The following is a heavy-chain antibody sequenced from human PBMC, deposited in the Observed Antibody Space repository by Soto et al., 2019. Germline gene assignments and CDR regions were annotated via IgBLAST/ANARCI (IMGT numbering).Heavy chain of an antibody. D-gene: IGHD3-16*01. Sequence: EVQLLESGGGLVQPGGSLRLSCVGSGFTFINYAMNWVRQAPGKGLEWVSGISGGGDRTFDADSVKGRFTMSRDNSKNTVNLQMNSLSADDTAVYYCVSKVLGSTIRPDSWYFELWGRGTLVTVSS. CDR3: VSKVLGSTIRPDSWYFEL. V-gene: IGHV3-23*01. J-gene: IGHJ2*01. CDR2: ISGGGDRT. CDR1: GFTFINYA.